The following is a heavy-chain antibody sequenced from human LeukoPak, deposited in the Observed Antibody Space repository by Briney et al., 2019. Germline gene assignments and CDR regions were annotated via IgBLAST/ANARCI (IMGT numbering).Heavy chain of an antibody. V-gene: IGHV1-69*13. CDR3: ARVYGDYQIFDY. J-gene: IGHJ4*01. Sequence: SVKVSCKASGGTFSSYAISWVRQAPGQGLEWMGGIIPIFGTANYAQKFQGRVTITADESTSTAYMELSSLRSEDTAVYYCARVYGDYQIFDYWGQEPWSPSPQ. D-gene: IGHD4-17*01. CDR1: GGTFSSYA. CDR2: IIPIFGTA.